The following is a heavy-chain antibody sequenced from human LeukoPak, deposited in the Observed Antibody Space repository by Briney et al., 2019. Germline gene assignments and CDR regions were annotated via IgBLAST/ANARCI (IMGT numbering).Heavy chain of an antibody. D-gene: IGHD6-13*01. CDR2: ISGSGGST. CDR3: AKASVSSSWFDAFDI. J-gene: IGHJ3*02. CDR1: GFTFSSYA. Sequence: PGGSLRLSCAASGFTFSSYAMSWVRQAPGKGLEWVSAISGSGGSTYHADSVKGRFTISRDNSKNTLYLQMNSLRAEDTAVYYCAKASVSSSWFDAFDIWGQGTMVTVSS. V-gene: IGHV3-23*01.